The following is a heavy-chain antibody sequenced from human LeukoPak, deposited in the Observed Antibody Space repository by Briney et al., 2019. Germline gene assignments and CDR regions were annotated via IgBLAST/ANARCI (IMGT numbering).Heavy chain of an antibody. D-gene: IGHD2-2*03. Sequence: PSETLSLTCAVYGGSFSGYYWSWIRQPPGKGLEWIGEINHSGSTNYNPSLKSRVTISVDTSKNQFSLKLSSVTAADTAVYYCARGPLPLGYYAFDIWGQGTMVTVSS. CDR1: GGSFSGYY. J-gene: IGHJ3*02. CDR2: INHSGST. V-gene: IGHV4-34*01. CDR3: ARGPLPLGYYAFDI.